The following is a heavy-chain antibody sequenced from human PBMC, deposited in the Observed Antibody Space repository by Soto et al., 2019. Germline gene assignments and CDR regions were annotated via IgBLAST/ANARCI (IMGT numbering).Heavy chain of an antibody. J-gene: IGHJ4*02. D-gene: IGHD5-12*01. CDR2: IFSSGST. CDR3: AREGSYSAYNFAHGIQLWSFDF. V-gene: IGHV4-4*07. CDR1: GGSINTFY. Sequence: SETLSLTCTVSGGSINTFYWSWVRQPAGKGLGWIGRIFSSGSTSFNPSLESRVAMSVDTSKNRFSLNLSSVTAADMAVYYCAREGSYSAYNFAHGIQLWSFDFWGQGALVTVSS.